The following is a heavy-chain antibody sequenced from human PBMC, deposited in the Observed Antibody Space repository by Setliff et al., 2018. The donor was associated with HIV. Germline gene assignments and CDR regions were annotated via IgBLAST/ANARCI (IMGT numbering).Heavy chain of an antibody. CDR3: ARAAYSGTYLWEPATDL. CDR1: GGSISSHY. V-gene: IGHV4-59*08. D-gene: IGHD1-26*01. CDR2: IHYSGAT. J-gene: IGHJ2*01. Sequence: KTSETLSLTCTVSGGSISSHYWIWIRQPPGKGLEWIGYIHYSGATNYNPSLKSRVTISLDTSKSQLSLNLSSVTAADTAVYYCARAAYSGTYLWEPATDLWGRGTLVTVSS.